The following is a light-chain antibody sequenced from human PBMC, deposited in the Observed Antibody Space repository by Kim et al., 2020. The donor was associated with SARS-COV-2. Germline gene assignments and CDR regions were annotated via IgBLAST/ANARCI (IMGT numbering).Light chain of an antibody. CDR3: QSYGSASYI. V-gene: IGKV3-20*01. CDR1: QSVSSSY. J-gene: IGKJ2*01. CDR2: GAS. Sequence: EIVLTQSPGTLSLSPGERATLSCRASQSVSSSYLGWYQQKPGQPPRLLIYGASSRATGIPDRFSGRGSGTDFTLTISRLGPEDFAVYYCQSYGSASYILGRGPKLEIK.